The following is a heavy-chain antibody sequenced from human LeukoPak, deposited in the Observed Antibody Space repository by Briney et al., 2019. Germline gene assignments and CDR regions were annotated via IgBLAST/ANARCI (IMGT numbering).Heavy chain of an antibody. CDR1: GGSFSGYY. CDR3: ARVLGGAYYDILTGYYRTGPLFDY. J-gene: IGHJ4*02. CDR2: INHSGST. V-gene: IGHV4-34*01. D-gene: IGHD3-9*01. Sequence: SETLSLTCAVYGGSFSGYYWSWIRQPPGKGLEWIGEINHSGSTNYNPSLKSRVTISVDTSKNQFSLKLSSVTAADTAVYYCARVLGGAYYDILTGYYRTGPLFDYWGQGTLVTVSS.